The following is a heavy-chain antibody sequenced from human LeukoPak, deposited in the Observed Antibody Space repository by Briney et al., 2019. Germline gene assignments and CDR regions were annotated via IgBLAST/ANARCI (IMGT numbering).Heavy chain of an antibody. Sequence: SETLSLTCTVSGGSISSYYWSWIRQPAGEGLEWIGRIYTSGSTNYNPSLKSRVTMSVDTSKNQFSLKLSSVTAADTAVYYCARLNIAAAGYYFDYWGQGTLVTVSS. CDR3: ARLNIAAAGYYFDY. CDR1: GGSISSYY. D-gene: IGHD6-13*01. V-gene: IGHV4-4*07. J-gene: IGHJ4*02. CDR2: IYTSGST.